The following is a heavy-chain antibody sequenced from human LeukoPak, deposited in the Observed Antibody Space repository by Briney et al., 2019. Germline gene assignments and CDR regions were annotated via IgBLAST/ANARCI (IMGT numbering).Heavy chain of an antibody. CDR1: RFPLVNYW. CDR3: ARGGGLDV. J-gene: IGHJ6*02. V-gene: IGHV3-7*03. CDR2: IKQDENVK. D-gene: IGHD3-16*01. Sequence: GGSLTLSCAASRFPLVNYWMSWVRQAPGKGLEWLANIKQDENVKYYVDSVKGRFTISRDNAKNSLYLQMSNLRAEDTAVYFCARGGGLDVWGQGATVTVSS.